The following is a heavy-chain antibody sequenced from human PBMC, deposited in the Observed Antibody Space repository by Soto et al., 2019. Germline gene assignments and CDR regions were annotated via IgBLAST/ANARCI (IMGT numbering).Heavy chain of an antibody. CDR2: ISSSSSYI. V-gene: IGHV3-21*01. CDR3: ASLWFGEGI. CDR1: GFTFSSYS. Sequence: PGGSLRLSCAASGFTFSSYSMNWVRQAPGKGLEWVSSISSSSSYIYYAASVKGRFTISRDNAKNSLYLQMNSLRAEDTAVYYCASLWFGEGIWGQGTMVPVSS. J-gene: IGHJ3*02. D-gene: IGHD3-10*01.